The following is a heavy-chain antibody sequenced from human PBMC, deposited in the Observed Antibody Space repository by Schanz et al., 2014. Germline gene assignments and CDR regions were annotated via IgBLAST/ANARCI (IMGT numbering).Heavy chain of an antibody. CDR1: GFTFSSYA. CDR2: ISGSGETT. V-gene: IGHV3-23*04. CDR3: ARRITGTHHNPYYHGMDV. J-gene: IGHJ6*02. D-gene: IGHD1-20*01. Sequence: EVHLEESGGGLVQPGGSLRLSCAASGFTFSSYAMSWVRQAPGKGLEWVSAISGSGETTYYADSVKGRFTISRDNSKNALYLQMNSLRAEDTAVYYCARRITGTHHNPYYHGMDVWGQGTTVTVSS.